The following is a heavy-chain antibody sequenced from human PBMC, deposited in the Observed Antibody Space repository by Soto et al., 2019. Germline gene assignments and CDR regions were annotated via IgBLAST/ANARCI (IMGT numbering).Heavy chain of an antibody. D-gene: IGHD5-18*01. CDR3: AIYTWIEPGDAPV. CDR1: GFTFRSCI. J-gene: IGHJ6*02. CDR2: IKRDGAEK. V-gene: IGHV3-7*03. Sequence: GGSLRLSGPASGFTFRSCIMSWVRRAPGKALEEVDNIKRDGAEKYYGDSIKGLFTISRDNAKNSLFLKMNSLRAEDTAVYYCAIYTWIEPGDAPVWGQGAAVTISS.